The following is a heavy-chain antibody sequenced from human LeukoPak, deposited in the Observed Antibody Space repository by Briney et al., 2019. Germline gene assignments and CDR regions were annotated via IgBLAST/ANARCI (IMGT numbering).Heavy chain of an antibody. CDR2: IYYSGST. CDR1: GGSISSGGYY. CDR3: ASSLYSSSWFDY. J-gene: IGHJ4*02. V-gene: IGHV4-31*03. D-gene: IGHD6-13*01. Sequence: SETLSLTCTVSGGSISSGGYYWSWIRQHPGKGLEWIGYIYYSGSTYHNPSLKSRVTISVDTSKNQFSLKLSSVTAADTAVYYCASSLYSSSWFDYWGQGTLVTVSS.